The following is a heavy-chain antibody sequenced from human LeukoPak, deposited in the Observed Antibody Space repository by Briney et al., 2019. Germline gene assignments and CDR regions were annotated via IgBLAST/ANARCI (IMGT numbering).Heavy chain of an antibody. Sequence: GGSLRLSCAASGFTFSSYAMSWVRQAPGKGLEWVSAISGSGGSTYYADSVKGRFTISRDNSNNTLYLQMNSLRAEDTAVYYCARARSPKGYYYMDVWGKGTTVTVSS. CDR1: GFTFSSYA. D-gene: IGHD6-6*01. V-gene: IGHV3-23*01. CDR3: ARARSPKGYYYMDV. J-gene: IGHJ6*03. CDR2: ISGSGGST.